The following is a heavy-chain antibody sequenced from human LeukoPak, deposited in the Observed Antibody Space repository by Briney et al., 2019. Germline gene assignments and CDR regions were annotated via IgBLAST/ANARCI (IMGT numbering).Heavy chain of an antibody. J-gene: IGHJ4*02. D-gene: IGHD1-26*01. V-gene: IGHV3-11*04. CDR3: VREGWSTFYDY. CDR1: GFIFSDYY. CDR2: IGSSGSTI. Sequence: GGSLRLSCAASGFIFSDYYMSWIRQAPGKGLEWVAYIGSSGSTIYYADSVKGRFIISRDNARNSLYLQMNTLRDDDTAIYYCVREGWSTFYDYWGQGTLVTVSS.